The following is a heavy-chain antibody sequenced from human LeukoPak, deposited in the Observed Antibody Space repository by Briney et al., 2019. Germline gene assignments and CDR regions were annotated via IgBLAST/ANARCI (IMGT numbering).Heavy chain of an antibody. CDR1: GFTFSNYW. Sequence: GGSLRLSCAASGFTFSNYWMSWVRQAPGKGLEWVGRIRSKANSYATAYAASVKGRFTISRDDSKNTAYLQMNSLKTEDTAVYYCTMITIGTGMDVWGQGTTVTVSS. CDR2: IRSKANSYAT. J-gene: IGHJ6*02. CDR3: TMITIGTGMDV. D-gene: IGHD3-9*01. V-gene: IGHV3-73*01.